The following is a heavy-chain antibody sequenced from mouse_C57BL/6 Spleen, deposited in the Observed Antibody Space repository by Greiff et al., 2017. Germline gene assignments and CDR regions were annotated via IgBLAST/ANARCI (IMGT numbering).Heavy chain of an antibody. CDR3: TTYYSNYPFAY. CDR2: IDPENGDT. Sequence: EVQLQQSGAELVRPGASVKLSCTASGFNIKDAYMHWVKQRPEQGLEWIGWIDPENGDTEYASKFQGKATITADTSSNTAYLQLSSLTSEDTAVYYCTTYYSNYPFAYWGQGTLVTVSA. V-gene: IGHV14-4*01. J-gene: IGHJ3*01. CDR1: GFNIKDAY. D-gene: IGHD2-5*01.